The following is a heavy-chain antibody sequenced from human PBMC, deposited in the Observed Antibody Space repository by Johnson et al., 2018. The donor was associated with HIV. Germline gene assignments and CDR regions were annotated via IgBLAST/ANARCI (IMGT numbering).Heavy chain of an antibody. CDR3: ASSLSSRSHDAFDR. CDR1: GFTFSSYA. Sequence: EVQLVESGGGVVQPGTSLRLSCAASGFTFSSYAMSWVRQAPGKGLEWVANIKQDGSEKHYVDSVKGRFTISRDNAKNSLYLQMNSLRAEDTAVYYCASSLSSRSHDAFDRWGQGTMVTVSS. CDR2: IKQDGSEK. D-gene: IGHD6-13*01. V-gene: IGHV3-7*02. J-gene: IGHJ3*02.